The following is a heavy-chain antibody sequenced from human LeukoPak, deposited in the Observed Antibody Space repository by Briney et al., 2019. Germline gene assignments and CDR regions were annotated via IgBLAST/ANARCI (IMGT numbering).Heavy chain of an antibody. Sequence: PGGSLRLSCVASGFTFSSYGMSWVRQAPGKGLEWVSAISGSGGSTYYADSVKGRFTISRDNSKNTLYLQMNSLRAEDTAVYYCAKNIAVAGTDDAFDIWGQGTMVTVSS. CDR2: ISGSGGST. CDR3: AKNIAVAGTDDAFDI. D-gene: IGHD6-19*01. J-gene: IGHJ3*02. V-gene: IGHV3-23*01. CDR1: GFTFSSYG.